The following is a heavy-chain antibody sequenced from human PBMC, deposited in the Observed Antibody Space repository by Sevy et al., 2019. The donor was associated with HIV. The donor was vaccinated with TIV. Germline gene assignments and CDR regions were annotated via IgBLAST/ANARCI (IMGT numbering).Heavy chain of an antibody. D-gene: IGHD3-22*01. Sequence: GGSLRLSCVGSGFTFSGNGMNWVRQAPGKGLEWVSSISSSSNYIYYRDSLKGRFTISRDNAKNSLYLQMNSLRAEDTGVYYCARDLPGDSRMDVWGQGTTVTVSS. CDR2: ISSSSNYI. V-gene: IGHV3-21*06. CDR3: ARDLPGDSRMDV. J-gene: IGHJ6*02. CDR1: GFTFSGNG.